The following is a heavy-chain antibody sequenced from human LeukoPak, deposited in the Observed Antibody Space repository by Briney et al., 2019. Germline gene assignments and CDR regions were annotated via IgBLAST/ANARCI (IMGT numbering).Heavy chain of an antibody. CDR3: AKAYSSGWYDY. CDR2: ISGSGGST. V-gene: IGHV3-23*01. Sequence: PGGSLRLSCAASGLTFSSYGMSWVRQAPGKGLEWVSAISGSGGSTYYADSVKGRFTSSRDNSKNTLYLQMNSLRAEDTAVYYCAKAYSSGWYDYWGQGTLVTVSS. D-gene: IGHD6-19*01. J-gene: IGHJ4*02. CDR1: GLTFSSYG.